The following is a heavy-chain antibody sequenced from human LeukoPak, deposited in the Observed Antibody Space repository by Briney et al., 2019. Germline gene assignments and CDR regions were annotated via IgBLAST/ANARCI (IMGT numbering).Heavy chain of an antibody. CDR2: INQDGSEK. Sequence: GGSLRLSCAASGFTRSDYWMHWVRRAPGKGLEWVASINQDGSEKYYVDSVKGRFTISRDNAKNSLYLQMNSLRAEDTAVYYCARDSRAVKYWGQGTLVTVSS. CDR1: GFTRSDYW. CDR3: ARDSRAVKY. D-gene: IGHD3-10*01. J-gene: IGHJ4*02. V-gene: IGHV3-7*01.